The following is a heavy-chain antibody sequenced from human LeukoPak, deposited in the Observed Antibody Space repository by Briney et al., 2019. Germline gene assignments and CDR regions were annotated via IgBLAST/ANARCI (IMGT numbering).Heavy chain of an antibody. CDR2: IYPGDSDT. D-gene: IGHD6-19*01. J-gene: IGHJ4*02. Sequence: GESLKISCKGSGYSFTSYWIGWVRQMPGKGLEWMGIIYPGDSDTRYSPSLQGQVTISADKSISTAYLQWSSLKASDTAMYYCARPRGDSSGWYYYFDYWGQGTLVTVSS. CDR3: ARPRGDSSGWYYYFDY. CDR1: GYSFTSYW. V-gene: IGHV5-51*01.